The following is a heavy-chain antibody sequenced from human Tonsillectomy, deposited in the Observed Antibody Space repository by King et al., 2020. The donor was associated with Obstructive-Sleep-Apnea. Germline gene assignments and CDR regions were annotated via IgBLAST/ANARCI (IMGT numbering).Heavy chain of an antibody. Sequence: VQLVESGGGLVQPGRPLRLSCGASGFTFDDYAMHWVRQAPGEGLEWVSGISWNSGSIGYADSVKGRFTISRDKTKKSVYLQMNSLRGEDTAMYYCAKDIYSGWYEGHFEYWGQGALVTVSS. CDR1: GFTFDDYA. CDR2: ISWNSGSI. V-gene: IGHV3-9*01. D-gene: IGHD6-19*01. CDR3: AKDIYSGWYEGHFEY. J-gene: IGHJ4*02.